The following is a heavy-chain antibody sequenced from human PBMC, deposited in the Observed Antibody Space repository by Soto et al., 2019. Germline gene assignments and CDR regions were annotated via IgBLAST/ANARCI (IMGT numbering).Heavy chain of an antibody. CDR1: GGTFSSYS. D-gene: IGHD4-4*01. V-gene: IGHV1-69*13. CDR3: ARLPPYSGTLYWFDP. CDR2: IIPIYGKT. J-gene: IGHJ5*02. Sequence: ASVKVSCKASGGTFSSYSINWLRQAPGQRLEWLGDIIPIYGKTNYAQKFQGRVTISADESTTTAFMELSSPRYEDTAVYYCARLPPYSGTLYWFDPWGQGTLVTVSS.